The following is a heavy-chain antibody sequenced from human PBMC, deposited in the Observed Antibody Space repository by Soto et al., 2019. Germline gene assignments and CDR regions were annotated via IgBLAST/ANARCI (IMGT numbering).Heavy chain of an antibody. V-gene: IGHV3-23*01. Sequence: EVQLLESGGGLVQPGGSLRLSCAASGFTFSSYAMSWVRQAPGKGLEWVSAISGSGGSTYYADSVKGRFTISRDNSKNTLNLQTNSPRAEYTAVYYCANFYPVRGVIGDFDYWGQGTLVTVSS. D-gene: IGHD3-10*01. CDR1: GFTFSSYA. J-gene: IGHJ4*02. CDR3: ANFYPVRGVIGDFDY. CDR2: ISGSGGST.